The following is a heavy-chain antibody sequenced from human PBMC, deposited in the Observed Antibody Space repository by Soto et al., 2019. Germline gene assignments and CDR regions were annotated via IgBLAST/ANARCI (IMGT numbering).Heavy chain of an antibody. J-gene: IGHJ4*02. CDR2: IYYSGST. CDR1: GGSISSDSYY. V-gene: IGHV4-61*01. Sequence: PSETLSLTCTVSGGSISSDSYYWSWIRQPPGKGLEWIGYIYYSGSTNYNPSLKSRVTISVDTSKNQFSLKLSSVTAADTAVYYCARRLRYFDWRGYYFDYWGQGTLVTVSS. CDR3: ARRLRYFDWRGYYFDY. D-gene: IGHD3-9*01.